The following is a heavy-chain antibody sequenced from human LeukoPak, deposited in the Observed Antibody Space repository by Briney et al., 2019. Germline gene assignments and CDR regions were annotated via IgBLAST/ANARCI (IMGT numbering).Heavy chain of an antibody. J-gene: IGHJ5*02. Sequence: SETLSLTCTVSGGSISSGSYYWSWIRQPAGKGLEWIGRIYTSGSTNYNPSLKSRVTISVDTSKNQFSLKLSSVTAADTAVYYCARDGFWFDPWGQGTLVTVSS. CDR3: ARDGFWFDP. CDR1: GGSISSGSYY. V-gene: IGHV4-61*02. D-gene: IGHD3-10*01. CDR2: IYTSGST.